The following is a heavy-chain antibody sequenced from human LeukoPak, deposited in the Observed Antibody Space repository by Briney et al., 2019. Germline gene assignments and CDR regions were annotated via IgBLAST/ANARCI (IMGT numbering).Heavy chain of an antibody. V-gene: IGHV1-58*01. CDR2: IVVGSGNT. D-gene: IGHD3-22*01. Sequence: GASVKVSCKASGFTFTSSAVQWVRQARGQRLEWIGWIVVGSGNTNYAQKFQERVTITRDMSTSTAYMELSSLRSEDTAVYYCAADPIYYDSEAFYYYYGMDVWGQGTTVTVPS. CDR3: AADPIYYDSEAFYYYYGMDV. CDR1: GFTFTSSA. J-gene: IGHJ6*02.